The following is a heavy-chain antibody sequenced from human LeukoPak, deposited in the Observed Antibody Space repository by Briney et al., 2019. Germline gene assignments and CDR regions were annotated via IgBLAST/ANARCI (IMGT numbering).Heavy chain of an antibody. V-gene: IGHV3-7*01. J-gene: IGHJ4*02. Sequence: GGSLRLSCEGTGFSFGIYWMSWVRQAPGKGLEWVANINEDGSEKYYVDSVKGRFTISRDNGKNAVYLQMKSLRAEDTAVYYCARNEDYSDSTGYYSTFYLDSWGQGTLVTVSS. CDR3: ARNEDYSDSTGYYSTFYLDS. CDR2: INEDGSEK. D-gene: IGHD3-22*01. CDR1: GFSFGIYW.